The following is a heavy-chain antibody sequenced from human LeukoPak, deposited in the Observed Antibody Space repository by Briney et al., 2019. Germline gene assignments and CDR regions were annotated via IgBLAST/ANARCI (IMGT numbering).Heavy chain of an antibody. Sequence: ASVKVSCKASGYTFTNYYIHWVRQAPGQGLDWMGWINPNSGGTNYAQRFQGRGTMTRDTSISTVYMDLSSLISDATAVYYCARDHCVWTGALCRHLFDYWGQGSLVTVSS. CDR3: ARDHCVWTGALCRHLFDY. D-gene: IGHD3/OR15-3a*01. J-gene: IGHJ4*02. V-gene: IGHV1-2*02. CDR2: INPNSGGT. CDR1: GYTFTNYY.